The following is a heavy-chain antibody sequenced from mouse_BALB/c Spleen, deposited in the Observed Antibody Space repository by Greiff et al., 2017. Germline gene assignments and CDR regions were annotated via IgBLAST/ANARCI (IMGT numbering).Heavy chain of an antibody. J-gene: IGHJ3*01. V-gene: IGHV5-17*02. CDR1: GFTFSSFG. CDR2: ISSGSSTI. Sequence: EVQVVESGGGLVQPGGSRKLSCAASGFTFSSFGMHWVRQAPEKGLEWVAYISSGSSTIYYADTVKGRFTISRDNPKNTLFLQMTSLRSEDTAMYYCARDYGSSYGAYWGQGTLVTVSA. D-gene: IGHD1-1*01. CDR3: ARDYGSSYGAY.